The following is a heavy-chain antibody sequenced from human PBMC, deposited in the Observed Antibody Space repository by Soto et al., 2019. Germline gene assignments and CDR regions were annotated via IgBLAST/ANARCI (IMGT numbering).Heavy chain of an antibody. V-gene: IGHV1-2*02. CDR1: GYTFTGYY. D-gene: IGHD5-12*01. CDR3: AREAKRWLQLLAY. J-gene: IGHJ4*02. CDR2: INPNSGGT. Sequence: ASVKVSCKASGYTFTGYYMHWVRQAPGQGLEWMGWINPNSGGTNYAQKFQGRVTMTRDTSISTAYMELSRLRSDDTAVYYCAREAKRWLQLLAYWGQGTLVTVSS.